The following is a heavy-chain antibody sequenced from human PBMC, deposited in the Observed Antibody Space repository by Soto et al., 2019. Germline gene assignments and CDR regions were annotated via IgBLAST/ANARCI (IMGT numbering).Heavy chain of an antibody. Sequence: QVQLVESGGGVVQPGRSLRLSCAASGFTFSSYGMHWVRQAPGKGLEWVAVISYDGSNKYYADSVKGRFTISRDNSKNTLYLQMNSLRAEDTAVYYCVKDVSGFGELLYNDYWGQGTLVTVSS. CDR3: VKDVSGFGELLYNDY. D-gene: IGHD3-10*01. V-gene: IGHV3-30*18. CDR1: GFTFSSYG. J-gene: IGHJ4*02. CDR2: ISYDGSNK.